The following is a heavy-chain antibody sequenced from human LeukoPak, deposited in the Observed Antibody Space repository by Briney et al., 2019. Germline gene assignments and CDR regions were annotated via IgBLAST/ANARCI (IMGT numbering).Heavy chain of an antibody. CDR3: ARDQLGGVPGLVPIDY. J-gene: IGHJ4*02. D-gene: IGHD6-19*01. CDR1: GYTFTSYG. Sequence: ASVKVSCKASGYTFTSYGISWVRQAPGQGLEWMGWISAYNGNTNYAQKLQGRVTMTTDTSTSTAYMELRSLRSDDTAVYYCARDQLGGVPGLVPIDYWGQGTLVTVSS. CDR2: ISAYNGNT. V-gene: IGHV1-18*01.